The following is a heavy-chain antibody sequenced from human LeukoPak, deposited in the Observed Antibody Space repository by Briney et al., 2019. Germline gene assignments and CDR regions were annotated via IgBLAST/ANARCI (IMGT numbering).Heavy chain of an antibody. V-gene: IGHV4-59*01. Sequence: SETLSLTCTVSGGSLSSYYWSWIRQPPGKGLEWIGYIYYSGSTNYNPSLKSRVTISVDTSKNQFSLKLSSVTAADTAVYYCARGQWLRNWFDPWGQGTLVTVSS. CDR1: GGSLSSYY. D-gene: IGHD6-19*01. CDR3: ARGQWLRNWFDP. CDR2: IYYSGST. J-gene: IGHJ5*02.